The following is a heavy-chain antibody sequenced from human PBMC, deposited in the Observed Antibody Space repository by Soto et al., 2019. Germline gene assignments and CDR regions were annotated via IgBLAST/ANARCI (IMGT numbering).Heavy chain of an antibody. CDR2: INPSGGNT. V-gene: IGHV1-46*01. CDR3: ARLATLNPTYYFDY. CDR1: GYTFLSFY. J-gene: IGHJ4*02. D-gene: IGHD3-16*01. Sequence: ASVKISCKASGYTFLSFYMHWVRQAPGQGLEWMGVINPSGGNTVYAQKFLGRVTMTRDTSTNTVYTELSSLRFEDTAVYYCARLATLNPTYYFDYWGQGTKVTV.